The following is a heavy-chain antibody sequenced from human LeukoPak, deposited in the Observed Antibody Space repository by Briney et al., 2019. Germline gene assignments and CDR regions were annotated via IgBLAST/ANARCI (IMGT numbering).Heavy chain of an antibody. CDR1: GYTFTSYG. CDR2: ISAYNGNT. D-gene: IGHD3-3*01. Sequence: ASVKVSCKASGYTFTSYGISWVRQAPGQGLEWMGWISAYNGNTNYAQKLQGRVTMTTDTSTSTAYMELRSLRSDDTAVYYCARDRPLYDFWSGYSNYYFDYWGQGTLVTVSS. CDR3: ARDRPLYDFWSGYSNYYFDY. V-gene: IGHV1-18*01. J-gene: IGHJ4*02.